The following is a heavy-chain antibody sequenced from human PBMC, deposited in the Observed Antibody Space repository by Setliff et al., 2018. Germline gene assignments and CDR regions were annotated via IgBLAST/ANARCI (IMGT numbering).Heavy chain of an antibody. J-gene: IGHJ6*03. CDR2: IHHSGKA. Sequence: PSETLSLTCAVSGFSISSGYYWGWIRKPPGKGLEWIVNIHHSGKAYYNPSLKSRVTMSVDTSKTHVSLKLSSVTAADTAVYYCARLKYYNSGTYWGNWDYYSNMDVWGKGTTVTVSS. V-gene: IGHV4-38-2*01. D-gene: IGHD3-22*01. CDR1: GFSISSGYY. CDR3: ARLKYYNSGTYWGNWDYYSNMDV.